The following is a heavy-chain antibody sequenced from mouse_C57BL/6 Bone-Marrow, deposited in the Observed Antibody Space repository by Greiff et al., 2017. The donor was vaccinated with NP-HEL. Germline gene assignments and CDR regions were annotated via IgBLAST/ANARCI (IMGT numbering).Heavy chain of an antibody. D-gene: IGHD2-3*01. V-gene: IGHV5-4*03. J-gene: IGHJ3*01. CDR3: ARGGYYGAY. Sequence: KLVESGGGLVKPGGSLKLSCAASGFTFSSYAMSWVRQTPEKRLEWVATISDGGSYTYYPDNVKGRFTISRDNAKNNLYLQMSHLKSEDTAMYYCARGGYYGAYWGQGTLVTVSA. CDR2: ISDGGSYT. CDR1: GFTFSSYA.